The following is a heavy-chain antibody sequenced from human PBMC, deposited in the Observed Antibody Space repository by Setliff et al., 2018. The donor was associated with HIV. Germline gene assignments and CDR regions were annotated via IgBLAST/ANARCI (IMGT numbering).Heavy chain of an antibody. CDR3: ARDFKKGRLPSYFDY. CDR1: GESLSGYY. V-gene: IGHV4-34*01. J-gene: IGHJ4*02. Sequence: PSETLSLTCAVYGESLSGYYWSWIRQAPGKGLEWIGEISYSGSTNYNPSLKSRVTISVDTSKNQFSLMLESVTAADTALYYCARDFKKGRLPSYFDYWGQGSLVTVSS. CDR2: ISYSGST. D-gene: IGHD2-21*02.